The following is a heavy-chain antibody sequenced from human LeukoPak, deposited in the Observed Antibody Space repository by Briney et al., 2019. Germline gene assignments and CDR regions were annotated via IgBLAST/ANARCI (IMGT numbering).Heavy chain of an antibody. CDR2: IYPGDSDT. Sequence: PGESLKISCKGSGYSFTSYWIGWVRQMPGKGLEWMGIIYPGDSDTRYSPSFQGQVTISAGKSISTAYLQWSSLKASDTAMYYCARRDYYDSSGYYYVDAFDIWGQGTMVTVSS. V-gene: IGHV5-51*01. CDR3: ARRDYYDSSGYYYVDAFDI. CDR1: GYSFTSYW. D-gene: IGHD3-22*01. J-gene: IGHJ3*02.